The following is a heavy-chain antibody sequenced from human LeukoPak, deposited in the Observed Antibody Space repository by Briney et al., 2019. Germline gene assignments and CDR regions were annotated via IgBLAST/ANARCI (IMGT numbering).Heavy chain of an antibody. CDR1: GFTFSSYA. CDR3: AREVRWELSAFGI. CDR2: ISYDGSNK. V-gene: IGHV3-30-3*01. D-gene: IGHD1-26*01. Sequence: GGSLRLSCAASGFTFSSYAMHWVRQAPGKGLEWVAVISYDGSNKYYADSVKGRFTISRDNSKNTLYLQMNSLRAEDTAVYYCAREVRWELSAFGIWGQGTMVTVSS. J-gene: IGHJ3*02.